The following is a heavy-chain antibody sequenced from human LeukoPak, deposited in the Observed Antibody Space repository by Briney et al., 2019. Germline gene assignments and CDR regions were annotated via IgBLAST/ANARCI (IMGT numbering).Heavy chain of an antibody. Sequence: SETLSLTCTVSGGSISSSSYYWGWIRQPPGKGLEWIGSIYYSGSTYYNPSLKSRVTISVDTSKNQFSLKLSSVTAADTAVYYCASGGVTIFGVVIRPSPFGYWGQGTLVTVSS. V-gene: IGHV4-39*01. CDR2: IYYSGST. CDR3: ASGGVTIFGVVIRPSPFGY. D-gene: IGHD3-3*01. CDR1: GGSISSSSYY. J-gene: IGHJ4*02.